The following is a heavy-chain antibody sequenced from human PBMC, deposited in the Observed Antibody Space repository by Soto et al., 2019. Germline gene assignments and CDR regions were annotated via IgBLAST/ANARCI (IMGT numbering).Heavy chain of an antibody. V-gene: IGHV3-23*01. CDR2: IFGSGGNT. CDR1: GFTFSSFA. J-gene: IGHJ3*02. D-gene: IGHD6-19*01. CDR3: AKDRDSGWWNAFDI. Sequence: HPGGSLRLSCEASGFTFSSFAMSWVRQAPGKGLDWVSAIFGSGGNTYYADSVKGRFTISRDNSKNTLYLQMDNLRAEDTAVYYCAKDRDSGWWNAFDIWGQGTMVTVSS.